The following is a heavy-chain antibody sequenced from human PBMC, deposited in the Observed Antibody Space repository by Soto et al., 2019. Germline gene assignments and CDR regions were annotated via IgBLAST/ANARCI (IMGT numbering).Heavy chain of an antibody. V-gene: IGHV1-24*01. Sequence: QVQLVQSGAEVKKPGASVKVSCKVSGYTLTELSMHWVRQAPGKGLEWMGGFDPEDGETIYAQKFQGRVTMTEDTSTDTAYMELRSLRSDDTAVYYCATVDPDIVVVRAPAHYYYYGMDVWGQGTTVTVSS. J-gene: IGHJ6*02. CDR3: ATVDPDIVVVRAPAHYYYYGMDV. CDR2: FDPEDGET. D-gene: IGHD2-2*01. CDR1: GYTLTELS.